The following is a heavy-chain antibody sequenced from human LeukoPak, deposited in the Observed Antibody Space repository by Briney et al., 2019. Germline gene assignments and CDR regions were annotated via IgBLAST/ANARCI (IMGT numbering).Heavy chain of an antibody. J-gene: IGHJ4*02. Sequence: SGPTLVNPTQTLTVTCTFSVFSLSTSGVGVGWIRQPPGKAPEWLALIFWDYDRRYSPSLKSRLTITKGTSKNQVVLTMTNMDPVDTATYYCAHILEGGPYLDSWGQGTLVTVSS. D-gene: IGHD2-15*01. CDR2: IFWDYDR. CDR1: VFSLSTSGVG. V-gene: IGHV2-5*02. CDR3: AHILEGGPYLDS.